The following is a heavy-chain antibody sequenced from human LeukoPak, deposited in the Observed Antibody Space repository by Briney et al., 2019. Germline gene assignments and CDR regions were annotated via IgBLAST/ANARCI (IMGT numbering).Heavy chain of an antibody. CDR3: ATWAFYHSLDV. Sequence: PGGSLRLSCAASGFTLGAFAMRWVRQAPGKGLEGVSLIDKDGRSTYYAVSVKGRFTISRDNSKNSLYLQMNSLRTEDTALYYCATWAFYHSLDVWGQGTTVTVSS. CDR1: GFTLGAFA. J-gene: IGHJ6*02. D-gene: IGHD1-26*01. V-gene: IGHV3-43*02. CDR2: IDKDGRST.